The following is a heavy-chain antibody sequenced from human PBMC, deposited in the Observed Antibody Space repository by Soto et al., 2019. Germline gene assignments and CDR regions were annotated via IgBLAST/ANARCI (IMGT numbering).Heavy chain of an antibody. J-gene: IGHJ4*02. D-gene: IGHD2-2*01. CDR1: GYTFTSYA. CDR2: INAGNGNT. Sequence: QVQLVQSGAEVKKPGASVKVSCKASGYTFTSYAMHWVRQAPGQRLEWMGWINAGNGNTKYSQKFQGRVTITRATSASTAYRELSSLRSEDTAVYYCARDCSSTSCFDYWGQGTLVTVSS. CDR3: ARDCSSTSCFDY. V-gene: IGHV1-3*01.